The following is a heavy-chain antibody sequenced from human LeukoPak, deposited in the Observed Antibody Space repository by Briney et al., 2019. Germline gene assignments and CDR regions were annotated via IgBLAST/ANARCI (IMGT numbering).Heavy chain of an antibody. CDR3: SRESGAFCPFGY. D-gene: IGHD1-26*01. CDR1: GGSISSTNW. CDR2: ISLTGET. Sequence: SETLSLTCGVSGGSISSTNWWSWVRQPPGQGPEWIGEISLTGETNYNPSLNGRVTMSLDKSRNQLSLKLTSVTAADTAIYYCSRESGAFCPFGYWGQGTLVIVPP. V-gene: IGHV4/OR15-8*01. J-gene: IGHJ4*02.